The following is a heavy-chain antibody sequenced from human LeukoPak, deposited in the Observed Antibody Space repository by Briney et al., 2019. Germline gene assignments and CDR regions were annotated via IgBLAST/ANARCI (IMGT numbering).Heavy chain of an antibody. CDR3: AKDLRGGKFYNPFDY. J-gene: IGHJ4*02. Sequence: GGSLRLSCAASGFTFSSYGMSWVRQAPGKGLEWVSAISGSGGSTYYADSVKGRFTISRDNSKNTLYLQMNSLRAEDTAVYYCAKDLRGGKFYNPFDYWGQGTLVTVS. D-gene: IGHD4-23*01. CDR2: ISGSGGST. CDR1: GFTFSSYG. V-gene: IGHV3-23*01.